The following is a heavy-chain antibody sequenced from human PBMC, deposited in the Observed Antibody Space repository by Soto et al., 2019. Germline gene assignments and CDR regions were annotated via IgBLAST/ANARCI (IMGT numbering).Heavy chain of an antibody. V-gene: IGHV1-2*04. J-gene: IGHJ3*02. Sequence: ASVKVSCKASGYTFTGYYMHWVRQAPGQGLEWMGWINPNSGGTNYAQKFQGWVTMTRDTSISTAYMELSRLRSDDTAGYYRARVVTKRVFDAFDIWGQGTMFTVSS. CDR1: GYTFTGYY. D-gene: IGHD2-21*02. CDR2: INPNSGGT. CDR3: ARVVTKRVFDAFDI.